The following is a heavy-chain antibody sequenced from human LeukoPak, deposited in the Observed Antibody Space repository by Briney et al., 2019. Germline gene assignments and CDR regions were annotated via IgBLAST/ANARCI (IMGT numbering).Heavy chain of an antibody. D-gene: IGHD2-2*01. CDR3: ARQFSDAAAGYYYYGMDV. CDR2: IYYSGST. CDR1: GGSISSYY. Sequence: SETLSLTCTVSGGSISSYYWSWIRQPPGKGLEWIGYIYYSGSTNYNPSLKSRVTISVDTSKNQFSLKLSSVTAADTAVYYCARQFSDAAAGYYYYGMDVWGQGTTVTVSS. V-gene: IGHV4-59*08. J-gene: IGHJ6*02.